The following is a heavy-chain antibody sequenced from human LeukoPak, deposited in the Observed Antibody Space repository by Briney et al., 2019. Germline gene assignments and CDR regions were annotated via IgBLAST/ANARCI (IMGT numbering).Heavy chain of an antibody. V-gene: IGHV1-18*04. Sequence: GASVRVSCKASGYTFTGYYMHWVRQAPGQGLEWMGWISAYNGNTNYAQKLQGRVTMTTDTSTSTAYMELRSLRSDDTAVYYCAREAGCSGGSCYSTINDYWGQGTLVTVSS. CDR2: ISAYNGNT. J-gene: IGHJ4*02. D-gene: IGHD2-15*01. CDR1: GYTFTGYY. CDR3: AREAGCSGGSCYSTINDY.